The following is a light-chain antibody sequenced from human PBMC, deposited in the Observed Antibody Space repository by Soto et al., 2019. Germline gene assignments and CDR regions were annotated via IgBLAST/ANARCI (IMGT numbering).Light chain of an antibody. CDR2: GVS. V-gene: IGLV2-11*01. Sequence: QSVLTQPHSVSGSPGQSVTISCTGTNRDVGGYNYVSWYQQSPGKAPKLLIYGVSERPSGVPDRFSGSKSGSTASLTISGLQAEDEADYYCCSYAATYTYVLGTGTKVTVL. CDR3: CSYAATYTYV. J-gene: IGLJ1*01. CDR1: NRDVGGYNY.